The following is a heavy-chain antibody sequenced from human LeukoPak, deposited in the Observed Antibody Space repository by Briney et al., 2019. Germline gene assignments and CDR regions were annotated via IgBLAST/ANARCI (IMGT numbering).Heavy chain of an antibody. CDR1: GGSISSGGYY. V-gene: IGHV4-31*03. CDR2: IYYSGST. CDR3: ARAETVTFWFDP. Sequence: PSETLSPTCTVSGGSISSGGYYWSWIRQHPGKGLEWIGYIYYSGSTYYNPSLKSRVTISVDTSKNQFSLKLSSVTAADTAVYYCARAETVTFWFDPWGQGTLVTVSS. J-gene: IGHJ5*02. D-gene: IGHD4-17*01.